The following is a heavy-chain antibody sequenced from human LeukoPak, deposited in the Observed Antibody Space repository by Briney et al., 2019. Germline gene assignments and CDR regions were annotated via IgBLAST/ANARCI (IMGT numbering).Heavy chain of an antibody. CDR1: GGTFSSYA. Sequence: ASVKVSCKASGGTFSSYAISWVRQAPGQGLEWMGGIIPIFGTANYAQKFQGRVTITADESTSTAYMELSSPRSEDTAVYYCARGYSSSPEGFDPWGQGTLVTVSS. J-gene: IGHJ5*02. V-gene: IGHV1-69*13. CDR2: IIPIFGTA. CDR3: ARGYSSSPEGFDP. D-gene: IGHD6-6*01.